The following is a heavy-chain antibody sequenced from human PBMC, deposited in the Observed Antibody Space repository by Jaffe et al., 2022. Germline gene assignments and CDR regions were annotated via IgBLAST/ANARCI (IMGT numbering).Heavy chain of an antibody. CDR1: GFTFSSYG. D-gene: IGHD2-21*01. CDR3: AKDLSDCYPDY. J-gene: IGHJ4*02. Sequence: QVQLVESGGGVVQPGGSLRLSCAASGFTFSSYGMHWVRQAPGKGLEWVAFIRYDGSNKYYADSVKGRFTISRDNSKNTLYLQMNSLRAEDTAVYYCAKDLSDCYPDYWGQGTLVTVSS. CDR2: IRYDGSNK. V-gene: IGHV3-30*02.